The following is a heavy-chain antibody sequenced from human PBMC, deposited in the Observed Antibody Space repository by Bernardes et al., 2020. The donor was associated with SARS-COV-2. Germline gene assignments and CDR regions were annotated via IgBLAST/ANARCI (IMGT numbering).Heavy chain of an antibody. CDR3: ATIPSNWGSSYSGWYFDL. CDR2: FDPEDGET. D-gene: IGHD7-27*01. Sequence: SVKVSCKVSGYTLTELSMHWVRQAPGKGLEWMGGFDPEDGETIYAQKFQGRVTMTEDTSTDTAYMELSSLRSEDTAVYYCATIPSNWGSSYSGWYFDLWGRGTLVTVSS. V-gene: IGHV1-24*01. J-gene: IGHJ2*01. CDR1: GYTLTELS.